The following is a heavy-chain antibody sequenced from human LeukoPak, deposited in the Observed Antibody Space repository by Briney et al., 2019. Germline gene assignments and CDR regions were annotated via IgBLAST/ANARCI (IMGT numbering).Heavy chain of an antibody. CDR3: ARTEGTVAYDS. J-gene: IGHJ5*01. V-gene: IGHV3-74*01. Sequence: GGSLRLSCAASGFTFSSYWMHWVRQAPGKGLVWVSRINSDGGSTTYADSVKGRFTISRDNAKNTLYLQVNSLRAEDTAVYYRARTEGTVAYDSWGQGTLVTVSS. CDR2: INSDGGST. CDR1: GFTFSSYW. D-gene: IGHD4-23*01.